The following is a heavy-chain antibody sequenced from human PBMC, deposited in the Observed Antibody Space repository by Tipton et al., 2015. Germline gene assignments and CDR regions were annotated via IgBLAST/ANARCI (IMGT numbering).Heavy chain of an antibody. J-gene: IGHJ4*02. Sequence: GSLRLSCAASGFTFGDYALSWFRQAPGKGLEWVSGISGGGGSTYYADSVEGRFTISRDNYKNTVDLQMNSLRGEDTAVYYCAKDRGEYDTSGYYYDSWGRGTLVIVSS. CDR1: GFTFGDYA. D-gene: IGHD3-22*01. V-gene: IGHV3-23*01. CDR2: ISGGGGST. CDR3: AKDRGEYDTSGYYYDS.